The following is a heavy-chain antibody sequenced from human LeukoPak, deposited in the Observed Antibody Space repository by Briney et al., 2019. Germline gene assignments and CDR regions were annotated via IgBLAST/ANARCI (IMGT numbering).Heavy chain of an antibody. CDR1: GFTFSSYA. CDR3: AKAHSAALIPWMFDP. J-gene: IGHJ5*02. Sequence: GGSLRLSCAASGFTFSSYAMSWVRQAPGKGLEWVSAISGSGGSTYYADSVKGRFTISRDNSKNTLYLQMNSLRAEDTAVYYCAKAHSAALIPWMFDPWGQGTLVTVSS. V-gene: IGHV3-23*01. CDR2: ISGSGGST. D-gene: IGHD2-2*01.